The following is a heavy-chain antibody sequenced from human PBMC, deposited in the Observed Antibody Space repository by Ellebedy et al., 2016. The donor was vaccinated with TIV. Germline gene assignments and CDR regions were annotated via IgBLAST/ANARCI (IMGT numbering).Heavy chain of an antibody. V-gene: IGHV4-34*01. CDR1: GGSISSYY. CDR3: ARVKYSASGRVDY. Sequence: SETLSLTCTVSGGSISSYYWSWIRQHPGKGLEWIGEINHSGSTNYNPSLKSRVTVSVDTSKNQFSLKLSSVTAADTAVYYCARVKYSASGRVDYWGQGTLVSVSS. CDR2: INHSGST. J-gene: IGHJ4*02. D-gene: IGHD3-10*01.